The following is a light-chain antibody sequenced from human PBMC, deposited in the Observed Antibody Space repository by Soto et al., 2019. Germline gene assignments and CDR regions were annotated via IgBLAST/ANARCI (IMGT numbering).Light chain of an antibody. CDR3: AAWDESMNGPDYV. J-gene: IGLJ1*01. Sequence: QSVLTQPASVSGSPGQSIAISCTGTSSDVGGYEFVSWYQQHPGKAPKLLISKVSNRPSGVSDRFSGSKSGNTASLAISGLQSEDEADYYCAAWDESMNGPDYVFGTGTKATVL. V-gene: IGLV2-14*01. CDR1: SSDVGGYEF. CDR2: KVS.